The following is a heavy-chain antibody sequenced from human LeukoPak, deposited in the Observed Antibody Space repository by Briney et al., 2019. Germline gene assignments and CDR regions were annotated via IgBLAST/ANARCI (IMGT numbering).Heavy chain of an antibody. J-gene: IGHJ4*02. D-gene: IGHD5-18*01. V-gene: IGHV3-30*02. CDR2: IRYDGSNK. Sequence: PGRSLRLSCAASGFTFSSYAMHWVRQAPGKGLEWVAFIRYDGSNKYYADSVKGRFTISRDNSKNTLYLQMNSLRAEDTAVYHCAKDRSFKTAMIYFDYWGQGALVTVSS. CDR3: AKDRSFKTAMIYFDY. CDR1: GFTFSSYA.